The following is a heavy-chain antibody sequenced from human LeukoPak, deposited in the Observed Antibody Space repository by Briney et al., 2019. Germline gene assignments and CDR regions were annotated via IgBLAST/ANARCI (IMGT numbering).Heavy chain of an antibody. Sequence: ASETLSLTCSVSGGSIGSTSYYWDWIRQPPGKGLEWIGNIYYSGSTYFNPSLKSRVTISVDTSKNQFSLKLSAVAAADTAVYYCASVRRGFGESSKYYSYYYMDVWGIGTTVTISS. CDR3: ASVRRGFGESSKYYSYYYMDV. CDR1: GGSIGSTSYY. D-gene: IGHD3-10*01. J-gene: IGHJ6*03. CDR2: IYYSGST. V-gene: IGHV4-39*01.